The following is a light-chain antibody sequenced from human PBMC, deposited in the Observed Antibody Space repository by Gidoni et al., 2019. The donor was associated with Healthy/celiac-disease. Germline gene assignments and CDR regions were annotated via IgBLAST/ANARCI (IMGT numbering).Light chain of an antibody. V-gene: IGKV1-39*01. CDR1: QSISSY. CDR2: AAS. Sequence: DIQMTQSPSSLSASVGDRVTITCRASQSISSYLNWYQQKPGKAPKLLIYAASNLQSGVPSRFSGSGSGTEINFTISSLKPEDFDISSCQQSYSTPRTFTQGTKVEIK. CDR3: QQSYSTPRT. J-gene: IGKJ1*01.